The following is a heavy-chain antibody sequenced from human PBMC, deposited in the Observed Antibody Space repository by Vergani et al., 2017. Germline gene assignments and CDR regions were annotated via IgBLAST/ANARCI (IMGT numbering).Heavy chain of an antibody. CDR3: ARCEDGYNLYYYSGMDV. CDR2: SYYSGST. J-gene: IGHJ6*02. V-gene: IGHV4-59*01. D-gene: IGHD5-24*01. CDR1: GGSISSYY. Sequence: QVQLQESGPGLVKPSETLSLTCTVSGGSISSYYWSWIRQPPGKGLEWIGYSYYSGSTNYNPSLKSRVTISLDTSKTQFSLKLSSVTAADTAVYYCARCEDGYNLYYYSGMDVWGQGTTVTVSS.